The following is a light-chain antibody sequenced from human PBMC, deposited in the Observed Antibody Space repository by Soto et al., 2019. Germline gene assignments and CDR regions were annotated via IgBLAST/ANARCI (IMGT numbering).Light chain of an antibody. CDR2: GAS. J-gene: IGKJ5*01. V-gene: IGKV3-15*01. CDR3: QQYNNWPIT. CDR1: QSVSSN. Sequence: ILMTHSPATLSVSPDEIATLSSRASQSVSSNLAWYQQKPGQAPRLLIFGASTRATGIPARFSGSGSGTEFTLTISSLESEDFAVYYCQQYNNWPITFGQGTRLEI.